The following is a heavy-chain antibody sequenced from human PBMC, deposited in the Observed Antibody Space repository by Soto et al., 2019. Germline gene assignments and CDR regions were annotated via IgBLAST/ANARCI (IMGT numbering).Heavy chain of an antibody. Sequence: LSLTCAVSGGSISSGGYSWSWIRQPPGKGLEWIGYIYHSGSTYYNPSLKSRVTISVDRSKNQFSLKLSSVTAADAAVYYCARGKGYSYGPRGDWFDPWGQGTLVTVSS. J-gene: IGHJ5*02. CDR2: IYHSGST. V-gene: IGHV4-30-2*01. CDR1: GGSISSGGYS. D-gene: IGHD5-18*01. CDR3: ARGKGYSYGPRGDWFDP.